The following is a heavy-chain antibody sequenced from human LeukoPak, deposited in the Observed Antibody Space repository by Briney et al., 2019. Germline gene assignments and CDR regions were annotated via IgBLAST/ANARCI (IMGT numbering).Heavy chain of an antibody. V-gene: IGHV4-34*01. CDR2: INHSGST. CDR3: ARGPSGLCLT. J-gene: IGHJ5*02. Sequence: SETLSLTCAVYGGSFSGYYWSWIRQPPGKGLEWIGEINHSGSTNYNPSLKSRVTISVDKSKNQFSLKLSSVTAADTAVYYCARGPSGLCLTWGQGTLVTVSS. D-gene: IGHD6-19*01. CDR1: GGSFSGYY.